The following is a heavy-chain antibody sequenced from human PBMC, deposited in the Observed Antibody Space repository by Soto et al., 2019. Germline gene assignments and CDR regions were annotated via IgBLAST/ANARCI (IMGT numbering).Heavy chain of an antibody. V-gene: IGHV3-7*01. CDR3: ARAGSNYFASWSYLPYYIDV. CDR2: IKQDGNEK. D-gene: IGHD3-10*01. CDR1: GFTFSSYW. J-gene: IGHJ6*03. Sequence: EVQVVESGGGLVQPGGSLRLSCEASGFTFSSYWMTWVRQAPGKGLEWVANIKQDGNEKYYVDSVKGGVTISRDKAKKSLYLHMNSLRAEDKAVYSCARAGSNYFASWSYLPYYIDVWGKGTTVTVSS.